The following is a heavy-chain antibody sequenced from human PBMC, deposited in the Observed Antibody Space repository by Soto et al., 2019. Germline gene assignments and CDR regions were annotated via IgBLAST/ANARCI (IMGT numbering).Heavy chain of an antibody. CDR3: ARDENMDTAMVGY. D-gene: IGHD5-18*01. J-gene: IGHJ4*02. CDR1: GFTFSSYG. Sequence: GGSLRLSCAASGFTFSSYGMHWVRQAPGKGLEWVAVIWYDGSNKYYADSVKGRFTISRDNSKNTLYLQMNSLRAEDTAVYYCARDENMDTAMVGYWGQGTLVTVSS. V-gene: IGHV3-33*01. CDR2: IWYDGSNK.